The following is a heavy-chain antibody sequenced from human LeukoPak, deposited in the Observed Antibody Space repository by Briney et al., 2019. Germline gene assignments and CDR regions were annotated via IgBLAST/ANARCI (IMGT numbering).Heavy chain of an antibody. CDR3: AKDVTMIVVVTSFDY. Sequence: GGSLRLSCAASGFTFSNYGMSWVRQAPGKGLEWVSAISGSGGSTYYADSVKGRFTISRDNSKNTLYLQMNSLRAEDTAVYYCAKDVTMIVVVTSFDYWGQGTLVTVSS. CDR1: GFTFSNYG. J-gene: IGHJ4*02. D-gene: IGHD3-22*01. CDR2: ISGSGGST. V-gene: IGHV3-23*01.